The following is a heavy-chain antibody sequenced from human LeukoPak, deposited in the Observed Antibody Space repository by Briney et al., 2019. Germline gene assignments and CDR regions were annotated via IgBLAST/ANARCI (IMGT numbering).Heavy chain of an antibody. CDR2: IYPGDSDT. D-gene: IGHD3-3*02. V-gene: IGHV5-51*01. CDR1: GYSFQDYW. CDR3: ARQISYFDY. Sequence: PGESLKISCKGSGYSFQDYWIGWGRQMPGKGLEWMGIIYPGDSDTRYSPSFQGQVTISADKSISTAYLQWISLKASDTTMYYCARQISYFDYWGQGTLVTVSS. J-gene: IGHJ4*02.